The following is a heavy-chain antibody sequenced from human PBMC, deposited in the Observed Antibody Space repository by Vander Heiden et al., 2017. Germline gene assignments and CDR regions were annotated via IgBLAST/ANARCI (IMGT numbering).Heavy chain of an antibody. J-gene: IGHJ4*02. D-gene: IGHD2-15*01. Sequence: EVQLVESGGGLVQPGGSLRLSCAASGFTFSSYSMNWVRQAPGKGLEWVSYISSSRSTIYYADSVKRRFTISRDNAKNSLYLQMNSLRDEDTAVYYCARDMRVVAATPEYFDYWGQGTLVTVSS. V-gene: IGHV3-48*02. CDR1: GFTFSSYS. CDR3: ARDMRVVAATPEYFDY. CDR2: ISSSRSTI.